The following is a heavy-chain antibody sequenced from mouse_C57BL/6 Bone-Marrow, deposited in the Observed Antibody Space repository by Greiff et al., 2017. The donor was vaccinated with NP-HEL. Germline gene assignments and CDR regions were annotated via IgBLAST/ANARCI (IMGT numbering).Heavy chain of an antibody. J-gene: IGHJ1*03. D-gene: IGHD1-1*01. CDR2: IYPGGGYT. Sequence: QVQLQQSGAELVRPGTSVKLSCKASGYTFTNYWIGWAKQRPGHGLEWIGDIYPGGGYTNYNEKFKGKATLTADKSSSTAYMQLSSLTSEDSAIYYCARDITTVGDWYFDVWGRGTAVTVSA. CDR1: GYTFTNYW. V-gene: IGHV1-63*01. CDR3: ARDITTVGDWYFDV.